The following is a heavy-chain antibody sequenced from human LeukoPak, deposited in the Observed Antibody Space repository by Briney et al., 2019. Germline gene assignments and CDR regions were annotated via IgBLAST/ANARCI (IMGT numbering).Heavy chain of an antibody. CDR3: AKDGDGSGTTNLFDY. Sequence: GRSLRLSCAASGFTFYNYGMHWVRQTPGKGLEWVAVIWYDGSTKYYADSVKGRFTISRDNSKNTLYLQMNSLRAEDTSVYYCAKDGDGSGTTNLFDYWGQGTLVTVSS. V-gene: IGHV3-33*06. CDR2: IWYDGSTK. J-gene: IGHJ4*02. D-gene: IGHD3-10*01. CDR1: GFTFYNYG.